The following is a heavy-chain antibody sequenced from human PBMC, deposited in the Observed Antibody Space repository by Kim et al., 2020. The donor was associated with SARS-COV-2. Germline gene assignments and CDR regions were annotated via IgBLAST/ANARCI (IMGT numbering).Heavy chain of an antibody. CDR2: IIPILGIA. V-gene: IGHV1-69*04. CDR3: ARSFGDHEIFDY. D-gene: IGHD4-17*01. Sequence: SVKVSCKASGGTFSSYAISWLRQAPGQGLEWMGRIIPILGIANYAQKFQGRVTITADKSPSTAYMALSSLRSEDTAVYYCARSFGDHEIFDYWGQGTLVTVSS. CDR1: GGTFSSYA. J-gene: IGHJ4*02.